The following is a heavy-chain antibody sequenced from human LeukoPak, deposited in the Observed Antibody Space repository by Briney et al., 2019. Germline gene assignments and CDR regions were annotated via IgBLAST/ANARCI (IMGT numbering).Heavy chain of an antibody. D-gene: IGHD5-12*01. CDR3: ARTHVDIVATIPY. Sequence: GGSLRLSCVASGFTFSSYGMSWVRQAPGKGLEWVSAISDSGGSTEYADSVKGRFTISRDNSKNTLYLQMNSLRAEDTAVYYCARTHVDIVATIPYWGQGTLVTVSS. J-gene: IGHJ4*02. V-gene: IGHV3-23*01. CDR1: GFTFSSYG. CDR2: ISDSGGST.